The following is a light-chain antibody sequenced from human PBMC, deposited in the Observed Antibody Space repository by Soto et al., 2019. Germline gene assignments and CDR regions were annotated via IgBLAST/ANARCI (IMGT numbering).Light chain of an antibody. Sequence: QSTLTQPASVSGSPGQSITISCTGTSSDVGAYNYVSWYQQHSGKAPKLIIYEVTNRPPGVSNRFSASKSGNTASLTIFGLQAEDEADYYCSSYTSSSSWVFGGGTKLTVL. J-gene: IGLJ3*02. CDR2: EVT. CDR3: SSYTSSSSWV. V-gene: IGLV2-14*01. CDR1: SSDVGAYNY.